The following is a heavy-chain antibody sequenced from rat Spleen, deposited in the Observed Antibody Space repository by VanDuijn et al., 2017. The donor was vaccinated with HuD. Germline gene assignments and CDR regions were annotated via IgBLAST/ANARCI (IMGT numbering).Heavy chain of an antibody. J-gene: IGHJ2*01. CDR1: GFTFSDYN. Sequence: EVQLVESGGGLVQPGRPLKLSCSASGFTFSDYNMAWVRQAPEKGLEWVATISYDGRSTYYRDSVKGRFTISRDTAQNILYLQLNSPRSEDTATYYCTRGGYFRHWGQGVMVTVSS. V-gene: IGHV5-7*01. D-gene: IGHD2-5*01. CDR3: TRGGYFRH. CDR2: ISYDGRST.